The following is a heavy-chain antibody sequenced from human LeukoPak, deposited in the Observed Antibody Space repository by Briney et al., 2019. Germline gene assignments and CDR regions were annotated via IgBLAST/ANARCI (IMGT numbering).Heavy chain of an antibody. CDR3: APLDDYGGPPAWG. CDR1: GYTFTSYG. CDR2: ISAYNGNT. Sequence: SVKVSCKASGYTFTSYGISWVRQAPGQGLEWMGWISAYNGNTNYAQKLQGRVTMTTDTSTSTAYMELRSLRSDDTAVYYCAPLDDYGGPPAWGWGQGTLVTVSS. J-gene: IGHJ4*02. V-gene: IGHV1-18*01. D-gene: IGHD4-23*01.